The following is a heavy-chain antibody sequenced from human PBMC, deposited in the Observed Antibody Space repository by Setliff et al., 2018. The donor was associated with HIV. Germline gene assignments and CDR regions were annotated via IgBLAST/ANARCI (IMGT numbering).Heavy chain of an antibody. CDR2: IIPMFHRT. J-gene: IGHJ4*03. CDR3: ARGRMAAAGMFIPRALDY. V-gene: IGHV1-69*05. CDR1: GGTLSNYA. D-gene: IGHD6-13*01. Sequence: ASVKISCKASGGTLSNYAVNWVRQAPGGGLEWMGEIIPMFHRTQYAQRFQGRVTFTTDESTNIAYMDMSSLRSDDTGIYYCARGRMAAAGMFIPRALDYWGRGTLVTVSS.